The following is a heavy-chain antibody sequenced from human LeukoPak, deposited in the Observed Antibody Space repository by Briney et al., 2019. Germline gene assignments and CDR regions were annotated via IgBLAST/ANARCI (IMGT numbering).Heavy chain of an antibody. V-gene: IGHV4-59*01. Sequence: SETLSLTCTVSGGSISSYYWSWIQQPTGKGLEWIGYIYYSGSTNYNPSLKSRVTISVDTSKNQFSLKLSSVTAADTAVYYCASLARYYYGSGWPSIDYWGQGTLVTLSS. J-gene: IGHJ4*02. CDR3: ASLARYYYGSGWPSIDY. CDR2: IYYSGST. CDR1: GGSISSYY. D-gene: IGHD3-10*01.